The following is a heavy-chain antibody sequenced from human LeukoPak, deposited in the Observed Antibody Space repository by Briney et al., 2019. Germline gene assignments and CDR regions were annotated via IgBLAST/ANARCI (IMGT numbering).Heavy chain of an antibody. CDR3: TRLLTGYRLASDAFDI. CDR1: GFTFSGSA. V-gene: IGHV3-73*01. Sequence: GGSLRLSCAASGFTFSGSAMHWVRQASGKGLEWVGRIRSKANSYATAYAASVKGGFTISRDDSRNTAYLQMNSLKTDDTAVYYCTRLLTGYRLASDAFDIWGQGTMVTVSS. D-gene: IGHD3-9*01. CDR2: IRSKANSYAT. J-gene: IGHJ3*02.